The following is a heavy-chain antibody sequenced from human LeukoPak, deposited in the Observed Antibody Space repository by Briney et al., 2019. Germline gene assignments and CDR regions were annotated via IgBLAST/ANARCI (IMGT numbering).Heavy chain of an antibody. Sequence: SETLSLTCTVSGGSISSGAYYWSWLHQHPGKGLEWIGYIYYNGGTYSNPSLESRIIISVDTSKNQFSLKLRSVTAADTAVYYCARTPSKHYYDYWGQGTLVTVSS. CDR1: GGSISSGAYY. V-gene: IGHV4-31*03. CDR3: ARTPSKHYYDY. CDR2: IYYNGGT. J-gene: IGHJ4*02.